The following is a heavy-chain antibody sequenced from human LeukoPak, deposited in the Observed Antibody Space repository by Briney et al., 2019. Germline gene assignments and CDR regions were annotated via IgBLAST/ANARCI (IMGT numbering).Heavy chain of an antibody. CDR2: INHSGST. D-gene: IGHD4-23*01. J-gene: IGHJ4*02. Sequence: GSLRLSCAASGLTVSSNNMIWVRQPPGKGLEWIGEINHSGSTNYNPSLKSRVTISVDTSKNQFSLKLSSVTAADTAVYYCARETSSGYGGNYDYWGQGTLVTVSS. CDR1: GLTVSSNN. V-gene: IGHV4-34*01. CDR3: ARETSSGYGGNYDY.